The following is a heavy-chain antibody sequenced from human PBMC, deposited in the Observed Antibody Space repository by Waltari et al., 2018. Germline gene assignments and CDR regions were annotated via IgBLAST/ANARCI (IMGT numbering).Heavy chain of an antibody. CDR1: GYSFTSYW. CDR3: ARQGDDYYDSSGFLDY. Sequence: EVQLVQSGAEVKKPGESLKISCKGSGYSFTSYWIGWVRQMPGKGLEWMGIIYPGESDTRYIPSVQGQVTSAADKSISTSYLQWSSLKASDTAMYYCARQGDDYYDSSGFLDYWGQGTLVTVSS. CDR2: IYPGESDT. V-gene: IGHV5-51*01. J-gene: IGHJ4*02. D-gene: IGHD3-22*01.